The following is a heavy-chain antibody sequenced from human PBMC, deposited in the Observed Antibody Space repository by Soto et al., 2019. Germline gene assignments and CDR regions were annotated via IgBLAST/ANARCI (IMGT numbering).Heavy chain of an antibody. CDR1: GFTFSSHG. D-gene: IGHD2-15*01. J-gene: IGHJ4*02. V-gene: IGHV3-33*01. Sequence: QVQLVESGGGVVQPGRSLRLSCAASGFTFSSHGMHWVRQAPGKGREWVAIIWYDGSNKDYADSVKGRFTISRDNSKNPLFLQMNSLRAEDTAVYYCARDASKDCLGGSGGTCYLDYWGQGTLVTVSS. CDR2: IWYDGSNK. CDR3: ARDASKDCLGGSGGTCYLDY.